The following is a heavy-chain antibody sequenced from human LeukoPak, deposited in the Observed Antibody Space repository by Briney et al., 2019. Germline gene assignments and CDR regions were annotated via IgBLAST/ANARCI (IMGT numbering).Heavy chain of an antibody. V-gene: IGHV5-51*01. Sequence: GESLKISCKGSGYSFTNYWIGWVRQMPGKNLEWMGIIYPGDSDTKYSPSFQGQVTFSADKSISTAYPQWSSLKASDTAMYYCARATSGKYDYWGQGTQVTVSS. CDR1: GYSFTNYW. D-gene: IGHD3-10*01. J-gene: IGHJ4*02. CDR2: IYPGDSDT. CDR3: ARATSGKYDY.